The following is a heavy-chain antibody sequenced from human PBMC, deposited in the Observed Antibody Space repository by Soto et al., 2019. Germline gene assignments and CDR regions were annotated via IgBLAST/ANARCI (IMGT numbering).Heavy chain of an antibody. CDR2: IIPILGIA. V-gene: IGHV1-69*08. CDR1: GGTFSSYT. CDR3: VREIGDDYIWGSYRPNWFDP. J-gene: IGHJ5*02. Sequence: QVQLVQSGAEVKKPGSSVKVSCKASGGTFSSYTISWVRQAPGQGLEWMGRIIPILGIANYAQKFQGRVTITADKSTSTAYMELSSLRSEDTAVYYCVREIGDDYIWGSYRPNWFDPWGQGTLVTVSS. D-gene: IGHD3-16*02.